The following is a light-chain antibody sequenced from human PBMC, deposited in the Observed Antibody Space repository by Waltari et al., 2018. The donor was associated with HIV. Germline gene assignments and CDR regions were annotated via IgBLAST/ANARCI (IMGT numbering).Light chain of an antibody. CDR3: GTWDTSLTAGV. CDR2: ANH. CDR1: TPNIANTY. J-gene: IGLJ3*02. Sequence: QSVLTQPPSVSAAPGQKATISCSGSTPNIANTYVSWFQQLPGTAPKLLIYANHKRPSGIPDRFSASRSGTSATLAVTGLQIGDEADYYCGTWDTSLTAGVFGGGTKLTVL. V-gene: IGLV1-51*01.